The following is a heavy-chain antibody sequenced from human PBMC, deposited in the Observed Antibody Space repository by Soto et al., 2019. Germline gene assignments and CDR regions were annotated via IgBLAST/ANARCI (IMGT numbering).Heavy chain of an antibody. J-gene: IGHJ4*02. CDR2: IIPIFGTQ. V-gene: IGHV1-69*01. Sequence: QVQLVQSGAEVKKPGSSVKVSCKASGGIFSTYAISWLRQAPGQGLEWMGGIIPIFGTQNYAQRFQGRVTITAAESTTTCSMELSKLKSEDTAVYYCARDRDDYGSGNYYNRIDFWGQGTLVTVSS. CDR3: ARDRDDYGSGNYYNRIDF. CDR1: GGIFSTYA. D-gene: IGHD3-10*01.